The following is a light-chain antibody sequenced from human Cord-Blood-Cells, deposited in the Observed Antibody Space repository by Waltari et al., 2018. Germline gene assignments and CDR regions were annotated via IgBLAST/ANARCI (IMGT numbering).Light chain of an antibody. Sequence: SYVLTQPPSVSMAPGKTARITCGGNNIGSKSVHWYQQKPGQAPVLVIYYDSDRPSGIPERFSGSNTGNTATLTISRVEAVDEADYYCQVWDSSSDVVFGGGTKLTVL. CDR2: YDS. CDR3: QVWDSSSDVV. V-gene: IGLV3-21*04. CDR1: NIGSKS. J-gene: IGLJ2*01.